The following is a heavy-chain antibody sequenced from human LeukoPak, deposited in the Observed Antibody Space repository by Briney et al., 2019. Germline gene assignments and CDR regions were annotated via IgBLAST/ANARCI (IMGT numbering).Heavy chain of an antibody. Sequence: GGSLRLSCAASGFTFSSYAMIWVRQAPGKGLEWVSAISGSGANTYYADSVKGRFTISRDNSKNTLSLQRNILRTDDTAVYYCAKGRAFEVVAAFNYWGQGTVVTVSS. CDR1: GFTFSSYA. V-gene: IGHV3-23*01. D-gene: IGHD2-15*01. J-gene: IGHJ4*02. CDR2: ISGSGANT. CDR3: AKGRAFEVVAAFNY.